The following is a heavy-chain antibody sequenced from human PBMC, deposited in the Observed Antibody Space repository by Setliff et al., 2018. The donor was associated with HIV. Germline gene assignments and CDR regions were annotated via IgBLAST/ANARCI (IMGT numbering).Heavy chain of an antibody. Sequence: ASVKVSCKASGGTFRGFGISWVVQAPGQGLEWMGQIIPVFGTPRYAQKFQGRVTITADESTSTVYMELSSLRSEDTAVYYCATNPEMATINYYYYYMDVWGKGTTVTVSS. CDR2: IIPVFGTP. CDR1: GGTFRGFG. V-gene: IGHV1-69*13. J-gene: IGHJ6*03. D-gene: IGHD5-12*01. CDR3: ATNPEMATINYYYYYMDV.